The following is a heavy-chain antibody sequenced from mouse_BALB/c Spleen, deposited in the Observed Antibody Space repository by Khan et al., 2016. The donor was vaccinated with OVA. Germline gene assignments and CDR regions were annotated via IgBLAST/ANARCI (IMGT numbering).Heavy chain of an antibody. CDR2: IDPSKSET. Sequence: QVQLQQPGPELVRPGASVKMSCKASGYTFTSFWIHWVKQRPGQGLEWIGMIDPSKSETRLNQKFKDKATLNVDKSSNKAYMQLSRLTSEDSAVYYWARGGYGRPFAYWCQGTLVTVSA. CDR1: GYTFTSFW. V-gene: IGHV1S127*01. CDR3: ARGGYGRPFAY. D-gene: IGHD1-1*01. J-gene: IGHJ3*01.